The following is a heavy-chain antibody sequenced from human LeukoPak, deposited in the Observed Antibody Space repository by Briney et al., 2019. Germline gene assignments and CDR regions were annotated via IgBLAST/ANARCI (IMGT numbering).Heavy chain of an antibody. Sequence: PSETLSLTCTVSGGSISSSSYYWGWIRQPPGKGLEWIGSIYYSGSTYYNPSLKSRVTISVDKSKNQFSLKLSSVTAADTAVYYCARGRSDSSSFYYYYMDVWGKGTTVTVSS. J-gene: IGHJ6*03. D-gene: IGHD6-13*01. CDR2: IYYSGST. CDR3: ARGRSDSSSFYYYYMDV. CDR1: GGSISSSSYY. V-gene: IGHV4-39*07.